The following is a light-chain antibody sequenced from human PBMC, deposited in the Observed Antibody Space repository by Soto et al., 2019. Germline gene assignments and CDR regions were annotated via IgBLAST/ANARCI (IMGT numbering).Light chain of an antibody. CDR1: QSVDNF. Sequence: DIVLTQSPATMSSSPGERVTLSCRASQSVDNFLALYQQKPCQPPRLLIYDASNRASGIPARFSGSESGTDFTLTISSLEPEDLAIYYCQQRKKWPPITFGQGTRLEI. J-gene: IGKJ5*01. CDR3: QQRKKWPPIT. V-gene: IGKV3-11*01. CDR2: DAS.